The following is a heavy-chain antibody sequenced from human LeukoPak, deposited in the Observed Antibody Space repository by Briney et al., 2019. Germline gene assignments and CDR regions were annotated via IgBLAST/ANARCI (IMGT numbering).Heavy chain of an antibody. CDR3: ARAGTTSPYYYYDMDV. V-gene: IGHV4-4*07. J-gene: IGHJ6*02. CDR2: IYTSGST. D-gene: IGHD2-2*01. CDR1: GGSISSYY. Sequence: SETLSLTCTVSGGSISSYYWSWIRQPAGKGLEWIGRIYTSGSTNYNPSLKSRVTMSVDTSKSQFSLKLSSVTAADTAVYYCARAGTTSPYYYYDMDVWGQGTTVTVSS.